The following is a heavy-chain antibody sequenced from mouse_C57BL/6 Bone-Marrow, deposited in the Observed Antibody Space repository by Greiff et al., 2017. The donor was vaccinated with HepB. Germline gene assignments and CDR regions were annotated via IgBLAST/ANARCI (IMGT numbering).Heavy chain of an antibody. CDR3: AKRNWEGFAY. V-gene: IGHV2-9*01. CDR1: GFSLTSYG. J-gene: IGHJ3*01. Sequence: QVQLKQSGPGLVAPSQSLSITCTVSGFSLTSYGVDWVRQPPGKGLEWLGVIWGGGSTNYNSALMSRLSIIKDNSKSQVYLIMNRLQTDDTAMYDRAKRNWEGFAYWGQGTLVTVSA. D-gene: IGHD4-1*01. CDR2: IWGGGST.